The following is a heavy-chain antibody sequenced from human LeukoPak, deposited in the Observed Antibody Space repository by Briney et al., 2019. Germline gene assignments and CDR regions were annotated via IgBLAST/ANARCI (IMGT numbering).Heavy chain of an antibody. Sequence: ASVKVSCKASGYTFTSYYMHWVRQAPGQGLEWMGIINPSGGSTSYAQKFQGRVTMTRDTSTSTVYLELSSLRSEDTAVYYCARGRYSSSSRLMSWFDPWGQGTLVTVSS. V-gene: IGHV1-46*01. CDR3: ARGRYSSSSRLMSWFDP. CDR1: GYTFTSYY. D-gene: IGHD6-6*01. J-gene: IGHJ5*02. CDR2: INPSGGST.